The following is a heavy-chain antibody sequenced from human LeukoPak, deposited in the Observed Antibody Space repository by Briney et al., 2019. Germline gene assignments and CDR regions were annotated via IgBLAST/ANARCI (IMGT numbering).Heavy chain of an antibody. V-gene: IGHV1-18*01. CDR2: IRAYDGDT. J-gene: IGHJ5*02. CDR3: ARGSFAP. Sequence: ASVKVSCKASGYTFSSYGISWVRQAPGQGLEWMGWIRAYDGDTDYAQKFQGRVTMTTDTSTSTAYMELRSLRSEDTAVYYCARGSFAPWGQGTLVTVSS. CDR1: GYTFSSYG.